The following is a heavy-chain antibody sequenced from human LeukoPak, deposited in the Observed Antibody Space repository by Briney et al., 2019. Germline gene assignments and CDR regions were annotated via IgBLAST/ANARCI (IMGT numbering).Heavy chain of an antibody. V-gene: IGHV1-2*02. CDR1: GYTFTGYY. D-gene: IGHD5-12*01. CDR3: ARDTFGVDIVATTLDY. CDR2: INPNSGGT. J-gene: IGHJ4*02. Sequence: GASVKVSCKASGYTFTGYYMHWVRQAPGQGLEWMGWINPNSGGTNYAQKFQGRVTMTRDTSISTAYMELSRLRSDDTAVYYCARDTFGVDIVATTLDYWGQGTLVTVSS.